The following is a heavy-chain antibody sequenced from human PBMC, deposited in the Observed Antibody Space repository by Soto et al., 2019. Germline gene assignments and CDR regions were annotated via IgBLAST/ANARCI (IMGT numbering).Heavy chain of an antibody. CDR1: GYTFTSYD. J-gene: IGHJ5*02. Sequence: QVQLVQSGAEVKKPGASVKVSCKASGYTFTSYDINWVRQATGQGLEWMGWMNPNSGNTGYAQKREGRGTMTRNSSISTAYMELSSVRSEDTAGYYCARGKPKGGNAVGPWGQGTLVTVSS. V-gene: IGHV1-8*01. CDR2: MNPNSGNT. CDR3: ARGKPKGGNAVGP. D-gene: IGHD1-1*01.